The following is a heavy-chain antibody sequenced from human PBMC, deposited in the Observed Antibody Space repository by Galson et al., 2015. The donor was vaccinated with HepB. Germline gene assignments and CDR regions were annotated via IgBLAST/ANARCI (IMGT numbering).Heavy chain of an antibody. V-gene: IGHV4-34*01. Sequence: QVQLQESGPGLVKPSETLSLTCAVYGGSFSGYYWSWIRQPPGKGLEWIGEINHSGSTNYNPSLKSRVTISVDTSKNQFSLKLSSVTAADTAVYYCARGRDYIWGSYRPRFDYWGQGTLVTVSS. J-gene: IGHJ4*02. CDR2: INHSGST. CDR3: ARGRDYIWGSYRPRFDY. CDR1: GGSFSGYY. D-gene: IGHD3-16*02.